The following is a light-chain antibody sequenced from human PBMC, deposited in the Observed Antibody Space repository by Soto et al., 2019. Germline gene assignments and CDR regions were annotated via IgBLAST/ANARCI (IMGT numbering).Light chain of an antibody. J-gene: IGKJ3*01. CDR1: QDISNF. CDR2: DAS. CDR3: QQYDSLPFT. V-gene: IGKV1-33*01. Sequence: DIQMTQSPSSLSASVGDRVAITCQASQDISNFLNWYQQKPGKAPKLLTYDASDLETGVPSRFSGSGSGTDFTFTISNLQPEDFAIYYCQQYDSLPFTFGPGTKVDI.